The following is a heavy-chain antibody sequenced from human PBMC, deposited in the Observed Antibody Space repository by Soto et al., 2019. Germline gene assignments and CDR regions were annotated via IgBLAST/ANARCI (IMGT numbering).Heavy chain of an antibody. CDR3: AIGRDVLLWFGELFLDAFDI. CDR1: GYTFTSYD. D-gene: IGHD3-10*01. J-gene: IGHJ3*02. Sequence: ASVKVSCKASGYTFTSYDINWVRQATGQGLEWMGWMNPNSGNTGYAQKFQGRVTMTRNTSISTAYMELSSLRSEDTAVYYCAIGRDVLLWFGELFLDAFDIWGQGTMVTVSS. CDR2: MNPNSGNT. V-gene: IGHV1-8*01.